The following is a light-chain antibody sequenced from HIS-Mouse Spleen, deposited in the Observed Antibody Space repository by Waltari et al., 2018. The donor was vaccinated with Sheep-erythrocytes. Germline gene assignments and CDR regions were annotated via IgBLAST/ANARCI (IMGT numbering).Light chain of an antibody. Sequence: QSVLTQPPSASGTPGQRVTISCSGSSSNLGSNTVHWYQQRPGTAPKLLIYSNNQRPSGVPDRFSGSKSGTSASLAISGLQSEDEADYYCAAWDDSLNGYVFGTGTKVTVL. J-gene: IGLJ1*01. CDR2: SNN. CDR1: SSNLGSNT. V-gene: IGLV1-44*01. CDR3: AAWDDSLNGYV.